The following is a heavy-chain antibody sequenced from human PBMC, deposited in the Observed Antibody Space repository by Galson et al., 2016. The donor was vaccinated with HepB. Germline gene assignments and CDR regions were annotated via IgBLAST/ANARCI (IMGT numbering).Heavy chain of an antibody. D-gene: IGHD1-1*01. Sequence: CPSSGFTLDDYSMHWVRPAPWRGLAWVACISWNRSTIFYTRSRRGRFTNSRDNAKNALFLQMKSLRPEDTALYYCTKDVSGATGSTSWFDSWGQGILVTVSS. V-gene: IGHV3-9*01. CDR3: TKDVSGATGSTSWFDS. J-gene: IGHJ5*01. CDR2: ISWNRSTI. CDR1: GFTLDDYS.